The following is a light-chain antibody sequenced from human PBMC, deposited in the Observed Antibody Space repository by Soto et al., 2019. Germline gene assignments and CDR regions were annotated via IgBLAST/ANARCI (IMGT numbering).Light chain of an antibody. J-gene: IGLJ3*02. CDR1: RSDIGSYNS. CDR3: FSYAGSSTWV. CDR2: AVT. Sequence: QSALTQPASVSGSPGQSITISCTGTRSDIGSYNSISWYQQHPGKAPRVMIFAVTKRPSGISNRFSGSKSGFTASLTISGLQAEDEADYFCFSYAGSSTWVFGGGTKLTVL. V-gene: IGLV2-23*02.